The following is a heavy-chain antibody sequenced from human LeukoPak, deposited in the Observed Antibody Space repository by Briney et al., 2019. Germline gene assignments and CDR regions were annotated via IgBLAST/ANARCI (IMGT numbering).Heavy chain of an antibody. V-gene: IGHV4-39*07. Sequence: PSETLSLTCTVSGGSISSSSYYWGWIRQPPGKGLEWIGSIYYSGSAYYNPSLKSRVSISVDTSKNQFSLKLWSVTAADTAVYYCASPMAWAHNRRDSDYWGLGTLVTVSS. D-gene: IGHD5-24*01. J-gene: IGHJ4*02. CDR2: IYYSGSA. CDR1: GGSISSSSYY. CDR3: ASPMAWAHNRRDSDY.